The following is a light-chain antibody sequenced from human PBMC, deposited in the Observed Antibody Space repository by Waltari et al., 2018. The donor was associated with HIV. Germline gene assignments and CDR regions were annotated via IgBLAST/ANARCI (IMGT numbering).Light chain of an antibody. CDR2: DVN. V-gene: IGLV2-14*03. Sequence: QSALAQPASVSGSPRQSITIFCTGTTDDIGAHDYVSWDQLVHNQAPKLLIFDVNRRSSGISHRFSGFKSGYTASLMIFGLRPEDDANYFCSSYVKRGTYVFGSGSRVTVL. J-gene: IGLJ1*01. CDR3: SSYVKRGTYV. CDR1: TDDIGAHDY.